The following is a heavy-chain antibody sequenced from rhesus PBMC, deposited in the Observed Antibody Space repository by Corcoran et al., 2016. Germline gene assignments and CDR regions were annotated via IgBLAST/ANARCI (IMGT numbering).Heavy chain of an antibody. V-gene: IGHV4-169*02. CDR2: IYCSGSST. CDR1: GGSLSSRY. J-gene: IGHJ4*01. CDR3: AREYRYYFDY. Sequence: QLQLQESGPGLVKPSETLSVTCAVSGGSLSSRYWSWIRQAPGKGMECIGYIYCSGSSTNYNPSLKSRVTLSVDTSKNQLSLKLSSVTAADTAVYYCAREYRYYFDYWGQGVLVTVSS. D-gene: IGHD4-23*01.